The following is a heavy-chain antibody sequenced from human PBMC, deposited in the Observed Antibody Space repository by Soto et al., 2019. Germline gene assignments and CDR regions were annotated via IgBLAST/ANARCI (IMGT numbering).Heavy chain of an antibody. CDR3: AKGRVRGVISTGDC. Sequence: EMQLLESGGGLVQPGGSLRLSCAPSGFTFSSHAMNWVRQAPGKGLEWVSGISASGGNTYYANSVKGRFTFSRDNCKNTMYLRMTSLRADDPAVYYCAKGRVRGVISTGDCWGQGTLVNVSS. J-gene: IGHJ4*02. V-gene: IGHV3-23*01. CDR2: ISASGGNT. D-gene: IGHD3-10*01. CDR1: GFTFSSHA.